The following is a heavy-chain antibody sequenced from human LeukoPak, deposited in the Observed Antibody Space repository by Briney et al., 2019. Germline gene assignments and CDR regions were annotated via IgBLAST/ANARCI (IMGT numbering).Heavy chain of an antibody. CDR2: IYDSGST. D-gene: IGHD1-26*01. Sequence: LETLSLTCTVSGGSISSYYWNWIRQPPGKGLEWIGYIYDSGSTNYNPSLKSRVTMSVDTSKNQFSLKLSSVTAADTAVYYCARGSGGSYLSWFDPWGQGTLVTVSS. CDR3: ARGSGGSYLSWFDP. V-gene: IGHV4-59*01. J-gene: IGHJ5*02. CDR1: GGSISSYY.